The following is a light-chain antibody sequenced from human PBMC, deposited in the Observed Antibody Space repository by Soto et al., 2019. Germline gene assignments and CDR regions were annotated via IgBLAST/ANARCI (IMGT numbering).Light chain of an antibody. CDR1: QSVYAN. J-gene: IGKJ1*01. Sequence: ETALTQSPATLSVSPGERATLSCRARQSVYANLAWYQHKPGQSPRLLIYGASTRATGVPARFSGSGSGTEFTLTISSLQAEDSAVYYCHQYNNWPLGTFGPGTKVEIK. V-gene: IGKV3-15*01. CDR3: HQYNNWPLGT. CDR2: GAS.